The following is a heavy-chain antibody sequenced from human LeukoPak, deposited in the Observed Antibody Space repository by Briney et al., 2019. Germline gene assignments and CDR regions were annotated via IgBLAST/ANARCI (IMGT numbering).Heavy chain of an antibody. CDR3: ARPGYCSGGRCSGYVY. Sequence: ASVKGSCKASGYTFTDYYMHWVRQAPGQGLEWMGMINPTGGSTSYAQRFQGRVTMTRDTSTRTVYMELSSLKSEDTAVYYCARPGYCSGGRCSGYVYWGQGTLVTVSS. D-gene: IGHD2-15*01. J-gene: IGHJ4*02. CDR2: INPTGGST. V-gene: IGHV1-46*01. CDR1: GYTFTDYY.